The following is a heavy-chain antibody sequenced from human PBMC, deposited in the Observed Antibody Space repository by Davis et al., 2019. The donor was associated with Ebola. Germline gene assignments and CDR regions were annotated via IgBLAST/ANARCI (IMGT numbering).Heavy chain of an antibody. CDR1: GGTFSSYA. CDR3: ARPMAGLLSFDY. Sequence: SVKVSCKASGGTFSSYAISWVRQAPGQGLEWMGGIIPIFGTANYAQKFQGRVTITADESTSTAYMELSSLRSEDTAVYYCARPMAGLLSFDYWGQGTLVTVSS. D-gene: IGHD2/OR15-2a*01. J-gene: IGHJ4*02. V-gene: IGHV1-69*13. CDR2: IIPIFGTA.